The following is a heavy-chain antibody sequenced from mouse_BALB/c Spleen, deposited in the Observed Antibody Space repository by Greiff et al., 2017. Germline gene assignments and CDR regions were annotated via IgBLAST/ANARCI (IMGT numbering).Heavy chain of an antibody. D-gene: IGHD2-4*01. J-gene: IGHJ2*01. Sequence: VQLQQSGPSLVQPSQSLSITCTVSGFSLTSYGVHWVRQSPGKGLEWLGVIWRGGSTDYNAAFMSRLSITKDNSKSQVFFKMNSLQADDTAIYYCAKNYYDYDGGYYFDYWGQGTTLTVSS. V-gene: IGHV2-5-1*01. CDR1: GFSLTSYG. CDR3: AKNYYDYDGGYYFDY. CDR2: IWRGGST.